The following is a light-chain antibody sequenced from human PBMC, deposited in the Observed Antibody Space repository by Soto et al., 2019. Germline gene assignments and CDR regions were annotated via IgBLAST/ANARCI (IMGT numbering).Light chain of an antibody. V-gene: IGLV2-8*01. CDR3: SSYTSSGTFVL. CDR1: SSDVGGYNY. Sequence: QSALTQPPSASGSPGQSVTISCTGTSSDVGGYNYVSWYQQHPGKAPKLMIYEVSKRPSGVPDRFSGSKSGNRASLTVSGLQAEDEADYYCSSYTSSGTFVLFGGGTKLTVL. J-gene: IGLJ2*01. CDR2: EVS.